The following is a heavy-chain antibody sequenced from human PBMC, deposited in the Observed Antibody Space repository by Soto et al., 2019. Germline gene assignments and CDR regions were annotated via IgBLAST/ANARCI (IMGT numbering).Heavy chain of an antibody. CDR2: IYYSGST. J-gene: IGHJ4*02. CDR1: GGSMSSYY. D-gene: IGHD6-19*01. CDR3: ATGGRGSAWAPNY. Sequence: SWTLSLTSTVSGGSMSSYYWGWIRQPPGKGLEWIGYIYYSGSTNFNPSLKSRVTISVDTSKNQFSLKLSSVTAADTAVYYFATGGRGSAWAPNYWGQGTLVTAPQ. V-gene: IGHV4-59*01.